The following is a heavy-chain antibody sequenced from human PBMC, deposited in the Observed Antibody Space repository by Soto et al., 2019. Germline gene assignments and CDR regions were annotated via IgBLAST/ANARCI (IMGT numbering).Heavy chain of an antibody. D-gene: IGHD3-22*01. CDR1: GGTFSSYA. J-gene: IGHJ4*02. CDR3: ARTSWVEVVAPFDY. CDR2: IIPIFGTA. Sequence: GASVKVSCKASGGTFSSYAISWVRQAPGQGLEWMGGIIPIFGTANYAQKFQGRVTITADESTSTAYMELSSLRSEDTAVYYCARTSWVEVVAPFDYWGQGTLVTVSS. V-gene: IGHV1-69*13.